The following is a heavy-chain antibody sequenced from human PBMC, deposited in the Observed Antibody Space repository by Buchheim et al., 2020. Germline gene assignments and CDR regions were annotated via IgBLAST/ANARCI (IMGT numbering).Heavy chain of an antibody. CDR2: ISGSGSST. Sequence: EVQLLESGGGLVQPGGSLRLSCAGSGFSFSSYAMNWFRQAPGKGLECVSGISGSGSSTYYAGSVKGRFTISRDNSKNTLYLQMNSLRAEDTALYYCSKGSIVLTVSAPDYWGQGTL. V-gene: IGHV3-23*01. D-gene: IGHD2-8*01. CDR1: GFSFSSYA. CDR3: SKGSIVLTVSAPDY. J-gene: IGHJ4*02.